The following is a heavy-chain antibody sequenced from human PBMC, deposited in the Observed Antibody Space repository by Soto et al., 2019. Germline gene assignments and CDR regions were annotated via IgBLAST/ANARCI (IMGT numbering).Heavy chain of an antibody. V-gene: IGHV1-18*01. CDR1: GNSFSSNV. J-gene: IGHJ6*04. CDR2: ISASNGAT. D-gene: IGHD3-10*01. Sequence: QLPLVQSGAELEKPGASVKISCRASGNSFSSNVIGWVRQAPGQGLEWMSWISASNGATNYAQKFRGRVTVTTDTSTGTVYMEMRGVTSDDSVVYYCARRGVSGHYTWYMDVWGKWTAVTV. CDR3: ARRGVSGHYTWYMDV.